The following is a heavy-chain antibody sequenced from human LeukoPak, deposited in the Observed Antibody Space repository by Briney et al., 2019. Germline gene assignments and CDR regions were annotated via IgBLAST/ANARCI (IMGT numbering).Heavy chain of an antibody. Sequence: PSETLSLTCTVSGGSISSSRYYWGWIRQPPGKGLEWIGTVYYNGNTYYNPSLKSRVTISVDMSKNQFSLNLSSVTAADTSVYYCASPREMATIYDACDIWGQGTMVTVSS. CDR3: ASPREMATIYDACDI. CDR2: VYYNGNT. D-gene: IGHD5-24*01. CDR1: GGSISSSRYY. J-gene: IGHJ3*02. V-gene: IGHV4-39*01.